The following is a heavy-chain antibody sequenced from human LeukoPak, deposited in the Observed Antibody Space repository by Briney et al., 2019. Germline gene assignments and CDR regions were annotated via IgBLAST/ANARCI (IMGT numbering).Heavy chain of an antibody. V-gene: IGHV4-39*01. Sequence: SETLSLTCTVSGGSISSSSYYWGWIRQPPGKGLEWIGSIYYSGSTYYNPSLKSRVTISVDTSKNQFSLKLSSVTAADTAVYDCARLRRGYGSGSYSVYWYFDLWGRGTLVTVSS. D-gene: IGHD3-10*01. CDR1: GGSISSSSYY. CDR3: ARLRRGYGSGSYSVYWYFDL. CDR2: IYYSGST. J-gene: IGHJ2*01.